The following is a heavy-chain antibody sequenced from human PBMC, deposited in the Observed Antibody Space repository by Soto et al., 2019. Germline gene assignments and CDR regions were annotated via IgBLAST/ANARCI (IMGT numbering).Heavy chain of an antibody. Sequence: QVQLVPSGGGVIRPGRFLSLSCATSGFTLSGDGLHWVRRAPGKGLEWVAVVTHDGTERHYAESVKGRFTITRDISKNTFYLQMNRRRAEDTAMYYCVREKDSGYYRAVDYWGQGTLVTVSS. CDR1: GFTLSGDG. D-gene: IGHD3-10*01. CDR2: VTHDGTER. CDR3: VREKDSGYYRAVDY. V-gene: IGHV3-30*03. J-gene: IGHJ4*02.